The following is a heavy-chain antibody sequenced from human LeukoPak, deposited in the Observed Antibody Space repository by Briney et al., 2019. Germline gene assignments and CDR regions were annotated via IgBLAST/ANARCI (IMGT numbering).Heavy chain of an antibody. CDR3: AKPTRYCSGGSCYPGRYGMDV. Sequence: GGSLRLSCAASGFTFSNYGMHWVRQAPGKGLEWVAVISYDGSNKYYADSVKGRFTISRDNSKNTLYLQMNSLRAEDTAVYYCAKPTRYCSGGSCYPGRYGMDVWGQGTTVTVSS. CDR1: GFTFSNYG. V-gene: IGHV3-30*18. D-gene: IGHD2-15*01. CDR2: ISYDGSNK. J-gene: IGHJ6*02.